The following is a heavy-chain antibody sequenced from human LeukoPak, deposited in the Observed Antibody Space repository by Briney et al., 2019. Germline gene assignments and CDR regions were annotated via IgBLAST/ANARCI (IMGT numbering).Heavy chain of an antibody. D-gene: IGHD6-19*01. CDR2: IYYSGST. V-gene: IGHV4-59*01. Sequence: SETLSLTCAVSGGSISSFYWNWIRQPPGKGLEWIGYIYYSGSTNYNPSFKSRVTISVDTSKNQFSLKLSSVTAADTAVYYCARDAGYGSGWYFDYWGQGALVTVSS. J-gene: IGHJ4*02. CDR3: ARDAGYGSGWYFDY. CDR1: GGSISSFY.